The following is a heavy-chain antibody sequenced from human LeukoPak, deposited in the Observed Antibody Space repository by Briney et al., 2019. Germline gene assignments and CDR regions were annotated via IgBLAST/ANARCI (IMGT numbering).Heavy chain of an antibody. J-gene: IGHJ6*03. CDR3: ARGVGRPAARNRAQNYYYYYMDV. CDR1: GYTFTGYY. CDR2: INPNSGGT. V-gene: IGHV1-2*02. Sequence: ASVKVSCKASGYTFTGYYMHWVRQAPGQGLEWMGWINPNSGGTNYAQKFQGRVTMTRDTSISTAYMELSRLRSDDTAVYYCARGVGRPAARNRAQNYYYYYMDVWGKGTTVTVSS. D-gene: IGHD6-13*01.